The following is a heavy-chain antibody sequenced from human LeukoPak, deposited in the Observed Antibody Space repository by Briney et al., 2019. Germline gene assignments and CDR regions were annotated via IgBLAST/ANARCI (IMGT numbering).Heavy chain of an antibody. CDR3: ATPLWFGELSADSDYYYGMDV. CDR1: GFTFSSYA. CDR2: ISGSGGST. Sequence: GGSLRLSCAASGFTFSSYAMSWVRQAPGKGLEWVSAISGSGGSTYYADSVKGRFTISRDNSKNTLYLQMNSLRAEDTAVYYCATPLWFGELSADSDYYYGMDVWGQGTTVTVSS. V-gene: IGHV3-23*01. J-gene: IGHJ6*02. D-gene: IGHD3-10*01.